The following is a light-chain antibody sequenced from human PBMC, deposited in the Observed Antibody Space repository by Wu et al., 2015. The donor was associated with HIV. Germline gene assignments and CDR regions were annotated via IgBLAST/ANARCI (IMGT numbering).Light chain of an antibody. Sequence: VLTQSPGTLSLSPGERATLSCSVSESVSGYLAWYQQRPGQPPTLLIYGASSRAAGIPDRFSGSGSGTDFSLTIRKLEPEDFAVYYCQQCNSSPYNFGQGTKLEIK. CDR3: QQCNSSPYN. J-gene: IGKJ2*01. V-gene: IGKV3-20*01. CDR1: ESVSGY. CDR2: GAS.